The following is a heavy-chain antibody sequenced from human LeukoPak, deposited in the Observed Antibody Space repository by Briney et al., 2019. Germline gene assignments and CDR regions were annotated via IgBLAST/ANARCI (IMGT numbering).Heavy chain of an antibody. Sequence: GSLRLSCAASGFTFSNYWMSWVRQAPGKGLEWVANIKQDRSEKYYVDSVKGRFTISRDNAKNSLYLQMNSLRAEDTAVYYCAREHGGSFDYWGQGTLVTVSS. CDR1: GFTFSNYW. CDR2: IKQDRSEK. CDR3: AREHGGSFDY. V-gene: IGHV3-7*03. J-gene: IGHJ4*02.